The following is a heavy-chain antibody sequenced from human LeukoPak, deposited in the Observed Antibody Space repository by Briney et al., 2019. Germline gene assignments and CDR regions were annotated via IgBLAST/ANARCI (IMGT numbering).Heavy chain of an antibody. Sequence: SQTLSLTCIVSGGSISSGSYYWSWIRQPVGKGLEWIGRIYTSGSTNYNPSLKSRVTISVDTSKNQFSLKLSSVTAADTAVYYCARDIAGAGTFDYWGQGTLVTVSS. CDR1: GGSISSGSYY. V-gene: IGHV4-61*02. CDR3: ARDIAGAGTFDY. CDR2: IYTSGST. D-gene: IGHD6-19*01. J-gene: IGHJ4*02.